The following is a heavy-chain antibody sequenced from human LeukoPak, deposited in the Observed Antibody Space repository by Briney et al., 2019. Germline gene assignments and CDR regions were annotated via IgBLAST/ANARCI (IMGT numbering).Heavy chain of an antibody. V-gene: IGHV4-34*01. CDR1: GGSFSGYY. D-gene: IGHD5-18*01. J-gene: IGHJ4*02. CDR2: INHSGST. CDR3: ARGAIQLWSLYYFDY. Sequence: PSETLSLTCAVYGGSFSGYYWSWIRQPPGKGLEWIGEINHSGSTNYNPSLKSRVTISVDTSKNQFSLKLSSVTAADTAVYYCARGAIQLWSLYYFDYWGQGTLVTVSS.